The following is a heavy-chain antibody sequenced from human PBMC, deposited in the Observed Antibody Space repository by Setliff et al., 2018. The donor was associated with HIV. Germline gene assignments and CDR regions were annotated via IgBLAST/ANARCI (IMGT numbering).Heavy chain of an antibody. CDR3: ARDPTYYFDSSGPYDAFDI. D-gene: IGHD3-22*01. V-gene: IGHV3-30*03. Sequence: LSLTCAASEFTFSDYYMSWIRQAPGKGLEWVAVISYDGNIKYYGDSVKGRFTISRDNSKNTLYVQMNSLRAEDTAVYYCARDPTYYFDSSGPYDAFDIWGQGTMVTVSS. J-gene: IGHJ3*02. CDR2: ISYDGNIK. CDR1: EFTFSDYY.